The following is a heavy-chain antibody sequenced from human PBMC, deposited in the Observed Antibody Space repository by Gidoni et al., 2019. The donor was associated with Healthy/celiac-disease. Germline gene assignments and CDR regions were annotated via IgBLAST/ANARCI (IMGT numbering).Heavy chain of an antibody. CDR1: GFPFISSG. CDR3: AKDSGGSYFPRAAFDI. V-gene: IGHV3-30*18. Sequence: QVQLVESGGGVVQPGRSLRPSCAASGFPFISSGMHWVRQAPGKGLEWVAVISYDGSNKYYADSVKGRFTISRDNSKNTLYLQMNSLRAEDTAVYYCAKDSGGSYFPRAAFDIWGQGTMVTVSS. D-gene: IGHD1-26*01. CDR2: ISYDGSNK. J-gene: IGHJ3*02.